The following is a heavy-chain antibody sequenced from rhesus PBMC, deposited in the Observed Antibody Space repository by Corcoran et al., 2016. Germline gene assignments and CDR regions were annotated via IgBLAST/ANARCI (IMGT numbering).Heavy chain of an antibody. J-gene: IGHJ4*01. Sequence: QVQLQESGPGVVKPSETLSLTCAVSGGSISGGYDWSWIRQPPGKGLEWIGYIYGSSGSTNSNPSLKNRVTISKDASKNEFSLKLSSVTAADTAVYYCARIYTVTWLPIDYWGQGVLVTVSS. CDR1: GGSISGGYD. V-gene: IGHV4-76*01. CDR3: ARIYTVTWLPIDY. CDR2: IYGSSGST. D-gene: IGHD4-23*01.